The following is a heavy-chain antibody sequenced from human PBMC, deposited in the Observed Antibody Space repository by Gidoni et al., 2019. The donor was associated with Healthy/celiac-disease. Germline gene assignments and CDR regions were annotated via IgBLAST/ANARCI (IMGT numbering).Heavy chain of an antibody. CDR1: GGSISSGSYY. CDR3: ARAKRSSWDY. CDR2: IYTSGST. V-gene: IGHV4-61*02. J-gene: IGHJ4*02. Sequence: QVPLQESGPGLVKPSQTLSLTRTVSGGSISSGSYYWSWIRQPAGKGLEWLGRIYTSGSTNYNPSLKRRVTISVDTSKNQFSLKLSSVTAADTAVYYCARAKRSSWDYWGQGTLVTVSS.